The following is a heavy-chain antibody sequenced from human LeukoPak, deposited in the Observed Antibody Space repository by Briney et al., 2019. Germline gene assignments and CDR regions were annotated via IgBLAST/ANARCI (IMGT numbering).Heavy chain of an antibody. J-gene: IGHJ4*02. D-gene: IGHD1-26*01. CDR1: GGSISSYY. V-gene: IGHV4-59*01. CDR2: IYYSGST. CDR3: ARAVVTPSGSYVGY. Sequence: PSETLSLTCTVSGGSISSYYWSWIRQPPGKGLEWIGYIYYSGSTNYNPSLKSRVTISVDTSKNQFSLKLSSVTAADTAVYYCARAVVTPSGSYVGYWGQGTLVTVSS.